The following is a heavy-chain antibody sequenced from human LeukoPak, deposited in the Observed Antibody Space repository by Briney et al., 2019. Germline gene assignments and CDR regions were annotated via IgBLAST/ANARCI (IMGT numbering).Heavy chain of an antibody. CDR1: GYTFTSYY. CDR2: INPSGGST. D-gene: IGHD2-2*01. J-gene: IGHJ4*02. CDR3: ATSGDIVVVPAAFGY. Sequence: ASVKVSCKASGYTFTSYYMHWVRQAPGQGLEWMGIINPSGGSTSYAQKFQGRVTMTRDTSTSTVYMELSSLRSEDTAVYYCATSGDIVVVPAAFGYWGQGTLVTVSS. V-gene: IGHV1-46*01.